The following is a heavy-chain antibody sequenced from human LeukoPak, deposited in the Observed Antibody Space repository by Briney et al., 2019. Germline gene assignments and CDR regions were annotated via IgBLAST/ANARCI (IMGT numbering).Heavy chain of an antibody. V-gene: IGHV1-2*02. CDR3: ARGRYYDSSGYYVRAFDI. J-gene: IGHJ3*02. D-gene: IGHD3-22*01. CDR1: GYTFTGYY. CDR2: INPNSGGT. Sequence: ASVKVSCKASGYTFTGYYMHWVRQAPGQGLEWMGWINPNSGGTNYAQKFQGRVTMTRDTSISTAYMELSSLRSEDTAVYYCARGRYYDSSGYYVRAFDIWGQGTMVTVSS.